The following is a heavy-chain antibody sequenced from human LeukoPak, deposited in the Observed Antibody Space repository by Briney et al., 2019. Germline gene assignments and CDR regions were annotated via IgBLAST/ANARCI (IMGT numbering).Heavy chain of an antibody. Sequence: GRSLRLSCAASGFTFSSYALSWVRQAPGRGLEWVSAITASGGSTYYADSVKGRFTISRDNAKNSLYLQMNSLRAEDTAVYYCARSAPLTSYNTNWFRYGMDVWGQGTTVTVSS. J-gene: IGHJ6*02. V-gene: IGHV3-23*01. CDR3: ARSAPLTSYNTNWFRYGMDV. CDR1: GFTFSSYA. CDR2: ITASGGST. D-gene: IGHD3-3*01.